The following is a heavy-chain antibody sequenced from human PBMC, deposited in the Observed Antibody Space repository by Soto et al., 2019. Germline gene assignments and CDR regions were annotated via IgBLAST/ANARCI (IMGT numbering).Heavy chain of an antibody. CDR1: GLALSNYS. J-gene: IGHJ4*02. CDR3: ARGGHYDSVSYHPVGFDY. Sequence: GGSLTLYGQPPGLALSNYSMYWVPYAAGKRIGWVASHNIDGSTRNYADSVKGRFTISRDNAQNTLFLKMNSLSAEDMAVYYCARGGHYDSVSYHPVGFDYWGRGT. CDR2: HNIDGSTR. D-gene: IGHD3-22*01. V-gene: IGHV3-74*01.